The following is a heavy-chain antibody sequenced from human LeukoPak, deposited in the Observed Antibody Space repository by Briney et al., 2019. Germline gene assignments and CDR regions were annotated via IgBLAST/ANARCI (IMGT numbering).Heavy chain of an antibody. Sequence: SETLSLTCTVSGGSISSSSYYWGWIRQPPGKGLEWIGSVYHSGNTYYNPSLKSRVTISVDTSKNQFSLKLSSVTAADTAVYYCVRDAYCSGGSCTLNTDYWGQGTLVTVSS. CDR2: VYHSGNT. CDR1: GGSISSSSYY. J-gene: IGHJ4*02. D-gene: IGHD2-15*01. V-gene: IGHV4-39*07. CDR3: VRDAYCSGGSCTLNTDY.